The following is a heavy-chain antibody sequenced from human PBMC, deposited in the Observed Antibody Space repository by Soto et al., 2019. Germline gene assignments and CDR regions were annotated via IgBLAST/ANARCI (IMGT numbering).Heavy chain of an antibody. Sequence: QVQLVQSGAEVKKPGSSVKVSCKASGGTFSSYAISWVRQAPGPGLEWMGGSIPIFGTSNYAQKFQGRVRITAEESTSTAYMELSSLRSEDTAVYYCARSTYDYVWGSYRDYWGQGTLVNASS. CDR1: GGTFSSYA. D-gene: IGHD3-16*02. J-gene: IGHJ4*02. V-gene: IGHV1-69*01. CDR2: SIPIFGTS. CDR3: ARSTYDYVWGSYRDY.